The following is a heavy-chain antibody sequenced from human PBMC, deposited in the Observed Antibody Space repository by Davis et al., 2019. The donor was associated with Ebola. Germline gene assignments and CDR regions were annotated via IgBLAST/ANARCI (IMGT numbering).Heavy chain of an antibody. Sequence: PGGSLRLSCAASGFTFSSYAMSWIRQPPGKGLEWIGEINHSGSTKYNPSLKSRVTISIDTSKKQFSLRLTSVTAADTAVYYCARGNLPFGDWGQGTLVTVSS. CDR2: INHSGST. CDR1: GFTFSSYA. CDR3: ARGNLPFGD. V-gene: IGHV4-34*01. J-gene: IGHJ4*02. D-gene: IGHD3-3*01.